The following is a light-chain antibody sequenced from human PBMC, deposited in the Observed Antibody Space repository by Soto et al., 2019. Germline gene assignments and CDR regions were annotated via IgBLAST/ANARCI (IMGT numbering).Light chain of an antibody. CDR2: EVT. V-gene: IGLV2-8*01. CDR1: SSDVGAYKY. J-gene: IGLJ3*02. Sequence: QSARTQPPSASGSPGQSVTISGTGTSSDVGAYKYVSWYQQYPGKAPKLMIYEVTKRPSGVPDRFSGSKSGNTASLTVSGLQAEDEADYYCTSYVGNDIWVFGGGTKVTVL. CDR3: TSYVGNDIWV.